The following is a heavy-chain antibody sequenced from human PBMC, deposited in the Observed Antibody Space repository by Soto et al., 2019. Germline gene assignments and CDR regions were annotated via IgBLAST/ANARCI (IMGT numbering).Heavy chain of an antibody. J-gene: IGHJ4*02. CDR3: ARETEGCGGDCDSLDY. CDR1: GFTFSSYA. D-gene: IGHD2-21*02. V-gene: IGHV3-30-3*01. Sequence: QVQLVESGGGVVQPGRSLRLSCAASGFTFSSYAMHWVRQAPGKGLEWVAVISYDGSNKYYADSVKGRFTISRDNSKNPLYLQMNSLRAEDTAVYYCARETEGCGGDCDSLDYWGQGTLVTVSS. CDR2: ISYDGSNK.